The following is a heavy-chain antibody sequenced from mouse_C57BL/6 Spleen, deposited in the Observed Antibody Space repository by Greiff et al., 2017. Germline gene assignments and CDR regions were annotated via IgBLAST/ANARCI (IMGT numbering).Heavy chain of an antibody. V-gene: IGHV1-53*01. D-gene: IGHD2-12*01. Sequence: QVQLQQPGAELVKPGASVKLSCKASGYTFTSYWMHWVKQRPGQGLEWIGNINPSDGGTNYNQKFKSKATLTVDKSSSTAYMQLSSLTSEDSAVYYSARQGSSIVFDYWGQGTTLTVSS. CDR1: GYTFTSYW. J-gene: IGHJ2*01. CDR3: ARQGSSIVFDY. CDR2: INPSDGGT.